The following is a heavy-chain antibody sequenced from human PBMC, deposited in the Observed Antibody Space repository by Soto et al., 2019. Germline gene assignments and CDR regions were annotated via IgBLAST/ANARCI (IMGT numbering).Heavy chain of an antibody. V-gene: IGHV3-7*01. CDR2: IKQDGSEK. Sequence: EVQLVESGGGLVQPGGSLRLSCAASGFTFSSYWMSWVRQAPGKGLEWVANIKQDGSEKYYVDSVKGRFTISRDNAKNALYRQMNSLRAEDTAVYYCARVWSGYYLFDYWGQGTLVTVSS. CDR1: GFTFSSYW. J-gene: IGHJ4*02. D-gene: IGHD3-3*01. CDR3: ARVWSGYYLFDY.